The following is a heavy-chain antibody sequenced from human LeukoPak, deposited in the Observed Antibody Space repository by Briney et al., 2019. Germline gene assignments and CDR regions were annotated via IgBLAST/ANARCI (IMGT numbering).Heavy chain of an antibody. Sequence: SETLSLTCIVSGGSLSNYYWSWIRQPAGKGLEWIGRIYTSGSTNYDPSLKSRVTMSVDTSKNQFSLKLSSVTAADTAVYYCARDPGSIAARRGGFDYWGQGTLVTVSS. D-gene: IGHD6-6*01. J-gene: IGHJ4*02. CDR3: ARDPGSIAARRGGFDY. CDR1: GGSLSNYY. CDR2: IYTSGST. V-gene: IGHV4-4*07.